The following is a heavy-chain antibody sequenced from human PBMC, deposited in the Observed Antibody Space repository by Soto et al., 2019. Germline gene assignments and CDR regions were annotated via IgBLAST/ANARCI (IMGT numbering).Heavy chain of an antibody. J-gene: IGHJ5*02. D-gene: IGHD2-21*01. CDR1: GFTFSSYS. CDR2: ISSSSSYI. V-gene: IGHV3-21*01. Sequence: GVLRLSCAASGFTFSSYSMNWVRQAPGKGLEWVSSISSSSSYIYYADSVKGRFTISRDNAKNSLYLQMNSLRAEDTAVYYCARDGPDYWLDPWGQGTLVTVSS. CDR3: ARDGPDYWLDP.